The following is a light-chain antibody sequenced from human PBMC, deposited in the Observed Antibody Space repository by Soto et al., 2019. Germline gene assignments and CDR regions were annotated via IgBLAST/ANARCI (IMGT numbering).Light chain of an antibody. CDR1: QGITGW. CDR2: AAS. Sequence: DTQMTQSPSSVSASVGDRVTITCRASQGITGWLAWYQHKPGKAPKLLIYAASRLQSGVPSRFSGSESGRDFTLTISRLQPEDFATYYCQQTISFPWTFGQGTKVEIK. V-gene: IGKV1-12*01. J-gene: IGKJ1*01. CDR3: QQTISFPWT.